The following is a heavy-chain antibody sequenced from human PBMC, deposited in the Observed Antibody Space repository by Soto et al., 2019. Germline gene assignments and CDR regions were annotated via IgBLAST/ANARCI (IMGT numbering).Heavy chain of an antibody. CDR1: GGSISSYY. J-gene: IGHJ6*02. CDR3: ARVQAGSYYYYYGMDV. Sequence: SETLSITCTVSGGSISSYYWSWIRQPAGKGLEWIGRIYTSGSTNYNPSLKSRVTMSVDTSKNQFSPKLSSVTAADTAVYYCARVQAGSYYYYYGMDVWGQGTTVTVSS. D-gene: IGHD3-10*01. V-gene: IGHV4-4*07. CDR2: IYTSGST.